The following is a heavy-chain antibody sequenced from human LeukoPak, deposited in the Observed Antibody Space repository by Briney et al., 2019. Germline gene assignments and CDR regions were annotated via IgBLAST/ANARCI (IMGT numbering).Heavy chain of an antibody. Sequence: GESLKISCKGSGYSFTSYWISWVRQMPGKGLEWMGRIDPSDSYTNYSPSFQGHVTISADKSISTAYLQWSSLKASDTAMYYCARGNLAYYGGDCYLYYYYGMDVWGQGTTVTVSS. D-gene: IGHD2-21*02. J-gene: IGHJ6*02. V-gene: IGHV5-10-1*01. CDR3: ARGNLAYYGGDCYLYYYYGMDV. CDR1: GYSFTSYW. CDR2: IDPSDSYT.